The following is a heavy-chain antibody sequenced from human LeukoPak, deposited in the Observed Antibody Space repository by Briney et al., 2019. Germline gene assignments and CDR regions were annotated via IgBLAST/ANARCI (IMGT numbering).Heavy chain of an antibody. D-gene: IGHD5-12*01. CDR2: TYYRSKWYT. Sequence: SQTLSLTCAISGDSVSSNSAAWNWIRQSPSRGLEWLGRTYYRSKWYTEYGVSVKGRLTINPDTSRNQCSLQLNSVTPEDTAVYYCARGVTTDGLGYEYHGMDVWGQGTTVTVSS. V-gene: IGHV6-1*01. CDR3: ARGVTTDGLGYEYHGMDV. CDR1: GDSVSSNSAA. J-gene: IGHJ6*02.